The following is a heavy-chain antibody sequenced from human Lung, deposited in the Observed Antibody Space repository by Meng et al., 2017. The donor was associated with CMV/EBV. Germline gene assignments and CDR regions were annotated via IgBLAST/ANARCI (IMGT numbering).Heavy chain of an antibody. CDR2: INHSGGT. D-gene: IGHD5-12*01. CDR1: GGSFSSYY. Sequence: SXTLSLXCAVYGGSFSSYYWTWIRQPPGKGLEWIGEINHSGGTNYKPSLKSRVAILVDTSKNKFSLKLSPLTAADTAVYCCLRGPQVAWLRSRLAAFDIWXQGTMGTVSS. J-gene: IGHJ3*02. CDR3: LRGPQVAWLRSRLAAFDI. V-gene: IGHV4-34*01.